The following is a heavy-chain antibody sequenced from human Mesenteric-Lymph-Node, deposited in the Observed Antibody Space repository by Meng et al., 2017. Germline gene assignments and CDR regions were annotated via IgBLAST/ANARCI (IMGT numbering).Heavy chain of an antibody. J-gene: IGHJ3*02. V-gene: IGHV4-39*07. CDR1: GGSISSSGYY. Sequence: SETLSLTCTVSGGSISSSGYYWGWIRQPPGKGLAWIGSIFYSGTTYYSPSLQSRVTISMDTSKSQFSLKLYSVTAADTAVYYCARDGFAFDIWGQGTMVTVSS. CDR2: IFYSGTT. CDR3: ARDGFAFDI.